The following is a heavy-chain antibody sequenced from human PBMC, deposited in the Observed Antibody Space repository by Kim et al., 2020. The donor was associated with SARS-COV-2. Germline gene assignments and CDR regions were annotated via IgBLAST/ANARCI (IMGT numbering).Heavy chain of an antibody. V-gene: IGHV3-21*01. CDR3: ASVPPYYDIPYWYFDL. J-gene: IGHJ2*01. CDR1: GFTFSSYS. Sequence: GGSLRLSCAASGFTFSSYSMNWVRQAPGKGLEWVSSISSSSSYIYYADSVKGRFTISRDNAKNSLYLQMNSLRAEDTAVYYCASVPPYYDIPYWYFDLWGRGTLVTVSS. CDR2: ISSSSSYI. D-gene: IGHD3-9*01.